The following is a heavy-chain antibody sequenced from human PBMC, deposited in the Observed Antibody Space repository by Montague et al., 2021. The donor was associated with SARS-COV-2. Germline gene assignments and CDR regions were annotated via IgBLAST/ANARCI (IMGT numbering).Heavy chain of an antibody. CDR2: INHSRST. CDR1: GGSFSGYS. Sequence: SETLSLTCAVYGGSFSGYSWSWIRQPPGKGLEWIGEINHSRSTNYNPSLKSRVTISIDTSKNQFSLRLSSVTAADTAVYYCARGSRVLIDIWALRTSLTSCFDIWGQGTMVTVSS. V-gene: IGHV4-34*01. CDR3: ARGSRVLIDIWALRTSLTSCFDI. D-gene: IGHD2-21*01. J-gene: IGHJ3*02.